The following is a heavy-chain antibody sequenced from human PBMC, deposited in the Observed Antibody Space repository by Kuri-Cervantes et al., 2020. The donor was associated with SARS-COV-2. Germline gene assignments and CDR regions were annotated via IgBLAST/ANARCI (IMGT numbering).Heavy chain of an antibody. V-gene: IGHV4-39*07. CDR2: ISYSGST. CDR1: GGSISSSSYY. J-gene: IGHJ2*01. Sequence: SETLSLTCSVSGGSISSSSYYWGWIRQPPGKGLEWVGSISYSGSTNYNPSLKSRVTISVDTSKNQFSLKLSSVTAADTAVYYCARDSPGRYYDSSGYAPWPRYFDLWGRGTLVTVSS. CDR3: ARDSPGRYYDSSGYAPWPRYFDL. D-gene: IGHD3-22*01.